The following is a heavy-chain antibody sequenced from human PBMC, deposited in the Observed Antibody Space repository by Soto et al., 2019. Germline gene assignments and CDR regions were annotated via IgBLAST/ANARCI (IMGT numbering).Heavy chain of an antibody. CDR3: ATGTVGAMDY. J-gene: IGHJ4*02. CDR1: GFTFSDHY. V-gene: IGHV3-72*01. D-gene: IGHD1-26*01. Sequence: PGGSLRLSCAASGFTFSDHYMEWVRQAPGKGLEWVGRTRNKVDSYTTEYAASVRGRFTISRDDSKTSLYLQMNSLKTEDTALYYCATGTVGAMDYWGQGTLVTVSS. CDR2: TRNKVDSYTT.